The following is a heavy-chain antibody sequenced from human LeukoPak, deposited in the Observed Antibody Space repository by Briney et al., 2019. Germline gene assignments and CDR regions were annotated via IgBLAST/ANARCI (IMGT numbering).Heavy chain of an antibody. CDR1: GGSISSGSYY. V-gene: IGHV4-61*02. CDR3: ASSRNTYYYDSSGYALYYYYYMDV. D-gene: IGHD3-22*01. Sequence: SETLSLTCTVSGGSISSGSYYWSWIRQPAGKGLEWIGRIYTSGSTDYNPSLKSRVTISVDTSKNQFSLKLSSVTAADTAVYYCASSRNTYYYDSSGYALYYYYYMDVWGKGTTVTISS. J-gene: IGHJ6*03. CDR2: IYTSGST.